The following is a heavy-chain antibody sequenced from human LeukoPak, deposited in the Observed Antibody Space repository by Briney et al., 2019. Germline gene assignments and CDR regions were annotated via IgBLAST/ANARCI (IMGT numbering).Heavy chain of an antibody. J-gene: IGHJ6*03. V-gene: IGHV4-4*07. CDR2: IYTSGST. Sequence: ASETLSLTCTVSGGFISSYYWSWIQQPAGKGLEWIGRIYTSGSTNYNPSLKSRVTMSVDTSKNQFSLKLSSVTATDTAVYYCARVTGVYYYYMDVWGKGTTVTVSS. CDR3: ARVTGVYYYYMDV. CDR1: GGFISSYY.